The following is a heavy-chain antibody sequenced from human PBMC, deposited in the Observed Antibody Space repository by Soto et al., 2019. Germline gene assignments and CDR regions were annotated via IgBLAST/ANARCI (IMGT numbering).Heavy chain of an antibody. CDR1: GGSFSGYY. Sequence: SETLSLTCAVYGGSFSGYYWSWIRQPPGKGLEWIGEINHSGSTNYNPSLKSRVTISVDTSKNQFSLKLSSVTAADTAVYYCAVPGIAAAGTNRLAMDVWGQGTTVTVSS. CDR2: INHSGST. CDR3: AVPGIAAAGTNRLAMDV. D-gene: IGHD6-13*01. V-gene: IGHV4-34*01. J-gene: IGHJ6*02.